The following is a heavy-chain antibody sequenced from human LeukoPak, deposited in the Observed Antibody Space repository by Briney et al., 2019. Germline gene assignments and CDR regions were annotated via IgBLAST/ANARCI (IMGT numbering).Heavy chain of an antibody. D-gene: IGHD6-19*01. CDR3: ARDWNSVAGHLVY. Sequence: GGSLRLSCAASGFTFSSYSMNWVRQAPGKGLEWVSSISSSSSYIYYADSVKGRFTISRDNAKNSLYLQMNSLRAEDTAVYYCARDWNSVAGHLVYWGQGTLVTVSS. V-gene: IGHV3-21*01. J-gene: IGHJ4*02. CDR1: GFTFSSYS. CDR2: ISSSSSYI.